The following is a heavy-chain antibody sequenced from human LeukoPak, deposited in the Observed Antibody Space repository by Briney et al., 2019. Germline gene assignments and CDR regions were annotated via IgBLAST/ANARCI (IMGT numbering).Heavy chain of an antibody. CDR2: ISVYNGNT. J-gene: IGHJ4*02. Sequence: ASVKVSCKASGYTLSKYDISWVRQAPGQGLEWMGWISVYNGNTNYAPKLQGRVTMTTETSTSTAYMGRRGLRSDDTAIYYCARVDSGRYYGHDYWGQGTLVTVTS. CDR3: ARVDSGRYYGHDY. D-gene: IGHD1-26*01. V-gene: IGHV1-18*01. CDR1: GYTLSKYD.